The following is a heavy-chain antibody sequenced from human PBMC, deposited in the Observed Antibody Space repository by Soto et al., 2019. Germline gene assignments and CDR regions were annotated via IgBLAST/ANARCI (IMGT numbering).Heavy chain of an antibody. CDR1: GFTFSGSA. J-gene: IGHJ4*02. Sequence: LRLSCAASGFTFSGSAMHWVRQASGKGLEWVGRIRSKANSYATAYAALVKGRFTISRDDSKNTAYLQMNSLKTEDTAVYYCTRGGSYYHWGQGTLVTVSS. V-gene: IGHV3-73*01. D-gene: IGHD1-26*01. CDR3: TRGGSYYH. CDR2: IRSKANSYAT.